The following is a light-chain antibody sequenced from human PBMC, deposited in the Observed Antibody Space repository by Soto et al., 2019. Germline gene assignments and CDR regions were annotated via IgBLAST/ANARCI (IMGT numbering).Light chain of an antibody. CDR1: SSDVGGYNY. V-gene: IGLV2-8*01. J-gene: IGLJ1*01. CDR2: EVI. CDR3: SSYAGSNTPYV. Sequence: QSALTQPPSASGSPGQSVTISCTGTSSDVGGYNYVSWYQQHPGKAPKLLIYEVIKRPSGVPDRFSASRSGNTASLTVSGLPAADEADYYCSSYAGSNTPYVFGTGTKLTVL.